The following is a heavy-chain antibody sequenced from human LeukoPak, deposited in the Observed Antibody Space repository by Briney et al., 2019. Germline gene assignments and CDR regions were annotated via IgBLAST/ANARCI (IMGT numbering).Heavy chain of an antibody. D-gene: IGHD6-19*01. CDR2: IYTSGST. CDR1: GGSISSGSYY. Sequence: SQTLSLTCTVSGGSISSGSYYWSWIRQPAGKGLEWIGRIYTSGSTNYNPSLKSRVTISVDTSKNQFSLKLSSVTAADTAVHYCAKIAVAGNYYYYGMDVWGQGTTVTVSS. CDR3: AKIAVAGNYYYYGMDV. J-gene: IGHJ6*02. V-gene: IGHV4-61*02.